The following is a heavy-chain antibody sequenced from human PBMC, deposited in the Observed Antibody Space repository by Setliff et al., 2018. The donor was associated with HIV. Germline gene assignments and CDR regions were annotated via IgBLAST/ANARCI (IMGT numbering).Heavy chain of an antibody. V-gene: IGHV1-69*05. CDR3: VRGGGSSAYPPFEY. D-gene: IGHD3-16*01. J-gene: IGHJ4*02. CDR1: GYTFTSYG. Sequence: VSCKASGYTFTSYGISWVRQAPGQGLEWMGGTIPMYGTANYAQEFKGRLTVTRDTSTSTVYMDLSSLRSEDTAVYYCVRGGGSSAYPPFEYWGQGTLVTVSS. CDR2: TIPMYGTA.